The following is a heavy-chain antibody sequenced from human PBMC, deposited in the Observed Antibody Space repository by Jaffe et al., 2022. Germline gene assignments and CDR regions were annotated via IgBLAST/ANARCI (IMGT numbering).Heavy chain of an antibody. CDR3: TRVSPDYGDYPPYFDY. J-gene: IGHJ4*02. CDR2: IRSKAYGGTT. Sequence: EVQLVESGGGLVQPGRSLRLSCTASGFTFGDYAMSWFRQAPGKGLEWVGFIRSKAYGGTTEYAASVKGRFTISRDDSKSIAYLQMNSLKTEDTAVYYCTRVSPDYGDYPPYFDYWGQGTLVTVSS. V-gene: IGHV3-49*03. CDR1: GFTFGDYA. D-gene: IGHD4-17*01.